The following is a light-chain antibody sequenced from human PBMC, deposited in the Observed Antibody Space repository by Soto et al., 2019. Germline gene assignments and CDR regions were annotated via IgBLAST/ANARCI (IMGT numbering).Light chain of an antibody. CDR1: QYMSNY. J-gene: IGKJ4*01. V-gene: IGKV1-33*01. CDR3: QQFDSFFGA. Sequence: DIQMTQSPSSLSASVGDRVTITCRASQYMSNYVNWYQQKPGKAPKLLIYDASNLETGVPSRFSGSGFGTDFTFTIASLQPEDIATYYCQQFDSFFGAFGGGPRWRSN. CDR2: DAS.